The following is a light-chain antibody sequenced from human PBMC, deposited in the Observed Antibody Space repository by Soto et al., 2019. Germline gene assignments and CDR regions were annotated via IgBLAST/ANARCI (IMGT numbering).Light chain of an antibody. CDR1: RSDVGGYNY. J-gene: IGLJ2*01. V-gene: IGLV2-14*01. CDR2: DVS. Sequence: QSAQTQPASVSGSPGQSSTISCTGTRSDVGGYNYVSWYQQHPGKAPKLMIYDVSNRPSGVSNRFSGSKSGNTASLTISGLQAEDEADYYCSSYTSSSTVVFGGETKATVL. CDR3: SSYTSSSTVV.